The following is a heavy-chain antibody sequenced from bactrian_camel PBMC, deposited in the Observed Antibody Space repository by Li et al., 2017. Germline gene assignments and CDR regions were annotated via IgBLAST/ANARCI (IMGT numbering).Heavy chain of an antibody. CDR3: ATRHWSYCSGGDCLEACNY. CDR2: IYSDGTNT. Sequence: HVQLVESGGGLVQPGGSLRLSCAASRFTFSSYYMSWVRQAPGKGLEWVSRIYSDGTNTYYADSAKGQVIISRDNAKKTVDLEMVGLKLEDTALYYCATRHWSYCSGGDCLEACNYWGQGTQVTVS. D-gene: IGHD2*01. V-gene: IGHV3-2*01. J-gene: IGHJ4*01. CDR1: RFTFSSYY.